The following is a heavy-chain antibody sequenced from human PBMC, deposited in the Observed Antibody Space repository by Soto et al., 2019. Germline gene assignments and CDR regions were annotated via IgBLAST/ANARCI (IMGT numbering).Heavy chain of an antibody. V-gene: IGHV1-69*08. Sequence: QVQLVQSGAEVKKPGSSVRVSCRSSGDTFSSYIVNWLRLAPGRGLEWMGRVIPVLTTTDYAQNFRGRVTFSAERSTNRVYLDRSSLRSDDTAVYYCARRRYCGYDCYHKHYYGMDVWGQGSLVTVAS. D-gene: IGHD2-21*02. CDR2: VIPVLTTT. CDR1: GDTFSSYI. CDR3: ARRRYCGYDCYHKHYYGMDV. J-gene: IGHJ6*02.